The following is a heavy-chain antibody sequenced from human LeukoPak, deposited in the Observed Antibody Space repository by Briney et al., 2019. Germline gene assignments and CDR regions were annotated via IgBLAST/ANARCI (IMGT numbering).Heavy chain of an antibody. D-gene: IGHD2-21*02. CDR3: ARGKTMVYCGGDCYRFDN. J-gene: IGHJ4*02. CDR2: INPNSGGT. Sequence: GASVKVSCKASGYTSTGYYMHWVRQAPGQGLEWMGWINPNSGGTNYAQKFQGRVTMTRDTSISTAYMELSRLRSDDTAVYYCARGKTMVYCGGDCYRFDNWGQGTLVTVSS. CDR1: GYTSTGYY. V-gene: IGHV1-2*02.